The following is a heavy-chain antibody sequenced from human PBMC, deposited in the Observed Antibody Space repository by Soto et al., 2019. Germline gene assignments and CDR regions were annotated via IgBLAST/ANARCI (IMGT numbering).Heavy chain of an antibody. V-gene: IGHV4-39*01. Sequence: QLQLQESGPGLVKPSETLSLTCTVSGGSISSSSYYWGWIRQPPGKGLEWIGSIYYSGSTYYNPSLKSRVTIFVETSKNQFSGKLSSVTAADTAVYYCARHDRSYGPTNAFEIWGQGTMVTVSS. J-gene: IGHJ3*02. CDR1: GGSISSSSYY. CDR2: IYYSGST. D-gene: IGHD5-18*01. CDR3: ARHDRSYGPTNAFEI.